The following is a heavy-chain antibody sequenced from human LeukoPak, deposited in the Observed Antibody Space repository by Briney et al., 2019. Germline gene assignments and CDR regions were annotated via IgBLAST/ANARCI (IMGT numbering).Heavy chain of an antibody. V-gene: IGHV3-11*04. CDR3: ARVVIYDGLVFDP. CDR2: ISSSGSTI. D-gene: IGHD3-16*02. Sequence: GGSLRLSCAASGFTFSDYYMSWIRQAPGKGLEWVSYISSSGSTIYYADSVRGRFTISRDNAKNSLYLQMNSLRAEDTAVYYCARVVIYDGLVFDPWGQGTLVTVSS. J-gene: IGHJ5*02. CDR1: GFTFSDYY.